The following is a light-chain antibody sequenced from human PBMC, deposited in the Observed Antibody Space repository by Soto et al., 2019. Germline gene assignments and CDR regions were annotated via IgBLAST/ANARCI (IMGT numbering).Light chain of an antibody. CDR1: QSVSSSY. CDR3: QHYVSWPLT. CDR2: DTS. Sequence: IVLTQSPAILALSPGDRSTLSCRASQSVSSSYLAWYQHKPGQTPRLLIYDTSIRAAGVPARFSGSRSGAEFTLTISSLQSEDFAVYYCQHYVSWPLTFGGGNTVDIK. V-gene: IGKV3D-20*02. J-gene: IGKJ4*01.